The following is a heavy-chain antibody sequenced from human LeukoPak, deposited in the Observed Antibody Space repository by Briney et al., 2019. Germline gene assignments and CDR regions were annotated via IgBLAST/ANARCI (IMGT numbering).Heavy chain of an antibody. D-gene: IGHD1-14*01. CDR2: ISTSGTTR. CDR3: ARAGNDFSLDY. Sequence: GGSLRLSCAASGFTFSSYEMNWVRQAPGKGLEWVSYISTSGTTRYYADSVKGRFTISRDNAKNSLYLQMNSLRAEDTAVYYCARAGNDFSLDYWGQGTLVTVSS. J-gene: IGHJ4*02. V-gene: IGHV3-48*03. CDR1: GFTFSSYE.